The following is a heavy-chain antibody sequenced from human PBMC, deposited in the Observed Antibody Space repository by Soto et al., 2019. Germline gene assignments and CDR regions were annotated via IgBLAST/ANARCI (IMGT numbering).Heavy chain of an antibody. J-gene: IGHJ5*02. CDR1: GYTFTSYG. D-gene: IGHD4-17*01. V-gene: IGHV1-18*01. CDR2: ISAYNGNT. Sequence: QVQLVQSGAEVKKPGASVKVSCKASGYTFTSYGISWVRQAPGQGLEWMGWISAYNGNTNYTQKRQGRVTMTGETSTSTDCVELRCLRSDDTAVYYWAREGDSGDYWFDPWGLGTMVSVSA. CDR3: AREGDSGDYWFDP.